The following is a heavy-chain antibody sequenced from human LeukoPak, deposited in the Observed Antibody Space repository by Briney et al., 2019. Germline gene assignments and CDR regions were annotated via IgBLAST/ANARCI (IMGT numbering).Heavy chain of an antibody. V-gene: IGHV3-53*05. CDR1: GISVSSNY. CDR2: IYSGGST. Sequence: GGSLRLSCAASGISVSSNYMTWVRQPPGKGLEWVSVIYSGGSTYYADSVKGRFTISRDNSKNMLYLQMNSLRVGDTAVYYCTDTVAGWGQGTLVTVSS. CDR3: TDTVAG. D-gene: IGHD4-23*01. J-gene: IGHJ4*02.